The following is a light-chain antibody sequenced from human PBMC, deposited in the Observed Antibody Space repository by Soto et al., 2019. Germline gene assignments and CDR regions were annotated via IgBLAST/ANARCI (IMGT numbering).Light chain of an antibody. CDR3: SSYSSSSTLMV. J-gene: IGLJ2*01. V-gene: IGLV2-14*03. Sequence: QSALTQPASVSGSPGQSITISCTGTSSDVGDYNYVSWYQQHPGKAPKVMIYDVSSRPSGVSHRFSGSKSDNTASLTISGFQADDEADYYCSSYSSSSTLMVFGGGTKLTVL. CDR2: DVS. CDR1: SSDVGDYNY.